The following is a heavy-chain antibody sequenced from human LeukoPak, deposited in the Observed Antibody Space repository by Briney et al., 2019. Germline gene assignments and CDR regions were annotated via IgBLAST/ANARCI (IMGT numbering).Heavy chain of an antibody. CDR2: ISYDGSNK. Sequence: GGSLRLSCAASGFTFSSYAMSWVRQAPGKGLEWVAVISYDGSNKYYADSVKGRFTISRDNSKNTLYLQMNSLRAEDTAVYYYARDVGAAAASTLIDYWGQGTLVTVSS. V-gene: IGHV3-30-3*01. CDR1: GFTFSSYA. D-gene: IGHD6-13*01. J-gene: IGHJ4*02. CDR3: ARDVGAAAASTLIDY.